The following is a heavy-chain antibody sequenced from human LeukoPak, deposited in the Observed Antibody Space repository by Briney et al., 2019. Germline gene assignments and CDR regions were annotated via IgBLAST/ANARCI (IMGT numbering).Heavy chain of an antibody. CDR3: ARLRGVMNLRFDP. Sequence: KPSETLSLTCTVSGGSISSSSYYWGWIRQPPGKGLEWIGSIYYSGSTYYNPSLKSRVTISVDTSKNQFSLKLSSVTAADTAVYYCARLRGVMNLRFDPWGQGTLVTVSS. J-gene: IGHJ5*02. D-gene: IGHD3-10*01. V-gene: IGHV4-39*07. CDR1: GGSISSSSYY. CDR2: IYYSGST.